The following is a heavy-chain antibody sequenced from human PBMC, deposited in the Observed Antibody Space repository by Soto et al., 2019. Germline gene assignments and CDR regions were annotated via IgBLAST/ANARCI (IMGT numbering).Heavy chain of an antibody. CDR3: ARDVELAAAALDY. J-gene: IGHJ4*02. D-gene: IGHD6-13*01. CDR2: ILYDGSNK. CDR1: GFTFSSYG. Sequence: QVQLVESGGGVVQPGRSLRLSCAASGFTFSSYGMHWVRQAPGKGLEWVAVILYDGSNKYYADSVKGRFTISRDNSKNTLYLQMNSLRAEDTAVYYCARDVELAAAALDYWGQGTLVTVSS. V-gene: IGHV3-33*01.